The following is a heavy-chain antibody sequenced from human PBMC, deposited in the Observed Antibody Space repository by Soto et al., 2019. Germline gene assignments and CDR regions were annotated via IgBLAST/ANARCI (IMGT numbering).Heavy chain of an antibody. V-gene: IGHV1-2*04. CDR3: ARGGAGGFYDSSGYPTGYYYYGMDV. CDR2: INPNSGGT. D-gene: IGHD3-22*01. Sequence: ASVKVSCKAPGYTFTGYYMHWVRQAPGQGLEWMGWINPNSGGTNYAQKFQGWVTMTRDTSISTAYMELSRLRSDDTAVYYCARGGAGGFYDSSGYPTGYYYYGMDVWGQGTTVTVSS. J-gene: IGHJ6*02. CDR1: GYTFTGYY.